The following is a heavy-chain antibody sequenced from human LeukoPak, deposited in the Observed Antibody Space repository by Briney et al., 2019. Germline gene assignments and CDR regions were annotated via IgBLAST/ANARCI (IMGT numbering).Heavy chain of an antibody. J-gene: IGHJ4*02. Sequence: GGSLRLSCAASGFTFSLYGMQWVRQAPGKGLQWVAFIRYDASNEYYVDSVKGRFTISRDNSENTLYLQMNSLRTEDTAVYYSARFDYWSGFYPLDHWGQGTLVTVSS. CDR2: IRYDASNE. V-gene: IGHV3-30*02. CDR1: GFTFSLYG. CDR3: ARFDYWSGFYPLDH. D-gene: IGHD3-3*01.